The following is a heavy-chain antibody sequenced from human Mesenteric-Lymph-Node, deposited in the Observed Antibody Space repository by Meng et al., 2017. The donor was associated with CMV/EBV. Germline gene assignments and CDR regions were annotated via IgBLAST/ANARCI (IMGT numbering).Heavy chain of an antibody. Sequence: SQTRSLTGAVYGGSFSGYYWSWIRQPPGKGLEWIGEINHSGSTNYNPSLKSRVTISVDTSKNQFSLKLSSVTAADTAVYYCARSKNDFWSGYNGMDVWGQGTTVTVSS. CDR1: GGSFSGYY. D-gene: IGHD3-3*01. CDR2: INHSGST. CDR3: ARSKNDFWSGYNGMDV. V-gene: IGHV4-34*01. J-gene: IGHJ6*02.